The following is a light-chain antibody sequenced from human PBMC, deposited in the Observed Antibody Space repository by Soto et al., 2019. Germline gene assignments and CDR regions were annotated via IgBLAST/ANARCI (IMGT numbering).Light chain of an antibody. CDR2: DST. V-gene: IGLV3-21*02. CDR3: QVWDSRRDQCV. Sequence: SYALAQSPSVSVAPRQTARITCGGKNIGDKDVHWYQQKPGQAPVLVVYDSTDRPSGVPERFSGSNSGNTASLTISGVEAGDEADYYCQVWDSRRDQCVFGGGTKLTVL. J-gene: IGLJ3*02. CDR1: NIGDKD.